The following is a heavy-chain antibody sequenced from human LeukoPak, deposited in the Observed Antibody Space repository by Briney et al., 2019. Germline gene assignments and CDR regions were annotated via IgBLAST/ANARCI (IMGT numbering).Heavy chain of an antibody. CDR1: GFTFSSYA. D-gene: IGHD6-13*01. J-gene: IGHJ4*02. Sequence: GGSLRLSCAASGFTFSSYAMHWVRQAPGKGLEWVAVISYDGSNKYYADSVKGRFAISRDNSKNTLYLQMNSLRDEDTAVYYCAKGDANTSLVLDYWGQGTLVTVSS. V-gene: IGHV3-30*09. CDR3: AKGDANTSLVLDY. CDR2: ISYDGSNK.